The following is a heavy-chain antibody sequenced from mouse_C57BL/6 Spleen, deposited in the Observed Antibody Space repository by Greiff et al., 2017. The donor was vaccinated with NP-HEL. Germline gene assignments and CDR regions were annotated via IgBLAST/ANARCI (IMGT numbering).Heavy chain of an antibody. CDR2: IDPNSGGT. J-gene: IGHJ3*01. V-gene: IGHV1-72*01. CDR3: ARTEKGTGTFAY. Sequence: QVQLQQPGAELVKPGASVKLSCKASGYTFTSYWMHWVKQRPGRGLEWIGRIDPNSGGTKYNEKFKSKATLTVDKPSSTAYMQISSLTSEDSAVYYCARTEKGTGTFAYWGQGTLVTVSA. CDR1: GYTFTSYW. D-gene: IGHD4-1*01.